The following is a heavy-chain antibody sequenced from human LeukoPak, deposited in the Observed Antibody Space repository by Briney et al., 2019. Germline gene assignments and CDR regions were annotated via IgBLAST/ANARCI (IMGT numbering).Heavy chain of an antibody. CDR3: AKDGVQYSGVY. J-gene: IGHJ4*02. CDR2: MSGSGGST. D-gene: IGHD3-10*01. CDR1: RFTVSSYG. V-gene: IGHV3-23*01. Sequence: GGSLRLSCAPSRFTVSSYGMTWVRHAPPKGLGWVSAMSGSGGSTYYADSVKGRFTISRDNSKNTLYLQMNSLRGEDSAVYYCAKDGVQYSGVYWGQGTLVTVSS.